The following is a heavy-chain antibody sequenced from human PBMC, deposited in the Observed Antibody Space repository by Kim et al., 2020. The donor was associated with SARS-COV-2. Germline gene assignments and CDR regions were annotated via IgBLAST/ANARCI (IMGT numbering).Heavy chain of an antibody. CDR1: GFTLTNNS. J-gene: IGHJ4*01. CDR3: AKDRVGSGWPVFDY. CDR2: ICAGAEAT. V-gene: IGHV3-23*01. D-gene: IGHD6-19*01. Sequence: GGSLRLSCAASGFTLTNNSMSWVRQPLGRGLEWVSTICAGAEATYSAYSVNGLSTFSRDCSTPTLYQQLDRLRADETAIYYSAKDRVGSGWPVFDYW.